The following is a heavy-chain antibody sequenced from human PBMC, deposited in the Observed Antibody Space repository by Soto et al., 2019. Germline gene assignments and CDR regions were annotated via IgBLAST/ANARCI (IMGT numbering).Heavy chain of an antibody. CDR3: ARVEWDYYDSSGYYRPQLYGMDV. D-gene: IGHD3-22*01. CDR2: IWYDGSNK. V-gene: IGHV3-33*01. Sequence: PGGSLRLSCAASGFTFSSYGMHWARQAPGKGLEWVAVIWYDGSNKYYADSVKGRFTISRDNSKNTLYLQMNSLRAEDTAVYYCARVEWDYYDSSGYYRPQLYGMDVWGQGTTVTVSS. J-gene: IGHJ6*02. CDR1: GFTFSSYG.